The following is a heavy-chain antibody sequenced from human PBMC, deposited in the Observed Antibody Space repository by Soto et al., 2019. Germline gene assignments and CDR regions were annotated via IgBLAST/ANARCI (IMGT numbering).Heavy chain of an antibody. V-gene: IGHV4-39*01. CDR1: GGSISSSSYY. Sequence: SETLSLTCTVSGGSISSSSYYWGWIRQPPGKGLEWIGSIYYSGSTYYNPSLKSRVTISVDTSKNQFSLKLSSVTAADTAVYYCARCGYSYGYATLGFHYWGQGTLVTVSS. D-gene: IGHD5-18*01. J-gene: IGHJ4*02. CDR2: IYYSGST. CDR3: ARCGYSYGYATLGFHY.